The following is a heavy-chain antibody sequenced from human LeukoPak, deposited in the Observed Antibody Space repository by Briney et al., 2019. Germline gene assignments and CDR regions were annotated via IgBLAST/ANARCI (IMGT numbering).Heavy chain of an antibody. Sequence: SETLSLTCIVSGGSISSTTYYWGWIRQPPGKRLEWIGSIYYSGTTYYNPSLKSRATISVDTSKNQFSLKLSFVTATDTAVYYCASYYSARGDFDIWGQGTIVTVSS. CDR3: ASYYSARGDFDI. CDR1: GGSISSTTYY. D-gene: IGHD1-26*01. J-gene: IGHJ3*02. CDR2: IYYSGTT. V-gene: IGHV4-39*01.